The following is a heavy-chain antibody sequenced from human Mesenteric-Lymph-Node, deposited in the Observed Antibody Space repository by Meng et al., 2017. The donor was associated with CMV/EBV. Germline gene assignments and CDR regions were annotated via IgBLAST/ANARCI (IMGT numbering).Heavy chain of an antibody. CDR2: ISSSGSTI. V-gene: IGHV3-48*03. CDR1: GFTFSSYE. J-gene: IGHJ5*02. D-gene: IGHD6-6*01. CDR3: ARDRSSSSSEVDP. Sequence: LSLTCAASGFTFSSYEMNWVRQAPGKGLEWVSYISSSGSTIYYADSVKGRFTISRDNAKNSLYLQMNSLRAEDTAVYYCARDRSSSSSEVDPWGQGTLVTVSS.